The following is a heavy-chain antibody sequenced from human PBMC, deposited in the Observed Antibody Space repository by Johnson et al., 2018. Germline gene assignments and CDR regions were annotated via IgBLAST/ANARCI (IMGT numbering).Heavy chain of an antibody. V-gene: IGHV3-7*01. CDR2: IKKDGSEK. J-gene: IGHJ1*01. Sequence: VQLVQSGGGLVPPGGSLRLSCAASGFTFSNYWMFWVRQAPGKGLEWVATIKKDGSEKLYVDSVKGRFTMSRDNAKNSLYLQMNSLRDEDTALYYWVGGVGWILQHWGQGTLVSVSS. CDR1: GFTFSNYW. D-gene: IGHD1-26*01. CDR3: VGGVGWILQH.